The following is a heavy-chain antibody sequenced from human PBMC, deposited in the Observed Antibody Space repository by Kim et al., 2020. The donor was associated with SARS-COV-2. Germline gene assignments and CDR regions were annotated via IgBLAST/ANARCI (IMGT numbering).Heavy chain of an antibody. D-gene: IGHD2-15*01. J-gene: IGHJ6*02. CDR2: INSDGSST. CDR3: AREREKAATLTPGYYYGMDV. Sequence: GGSLRLSCAASGFTFSSYWMHWVRQAPGKGLVWVSRINSDGSSTSYADSVKGRFTISRDNAKNTLYLQMNSLRAEDTAVYYCAREREKAATLTPGYYYGMDVWGQGTTVTVSS. CDR1: GFTFSSYW. V-gene: IGHV3-74*01.